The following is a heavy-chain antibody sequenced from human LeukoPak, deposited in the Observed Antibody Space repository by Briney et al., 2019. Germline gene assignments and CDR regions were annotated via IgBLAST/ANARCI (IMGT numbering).Heavy chain of an antibody. CDR3: ARARGFNYDYVWGSYRYTDFDY. J-gene: IGHJ4*02. Sequence: ASVKVSCKASGYTFTSYGISWVRQAPGQGLEWMGWISAYNGNTNYAQKLQGRVTMTTDTPTSTAYMELRGLRSDDTAVYYCARARGFNYDYVWGSYRYTDFDYWGQGTLVTVSS. D-gene: IGHD3-16*02. CDR2: ISAYNGNT. CDR1: GYTFTSYG. V-gene: IGHV1-18*01.